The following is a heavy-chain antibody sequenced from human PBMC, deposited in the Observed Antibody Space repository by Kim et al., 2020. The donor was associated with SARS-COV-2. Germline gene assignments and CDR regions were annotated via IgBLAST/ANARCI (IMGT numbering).Heavy chain of an antibody. CDR1: GFTFSSFA. J-gene: IGHJ4*02. Sequence: GGSLRLSCAASGFTFSSFAMSWVRQAPGKGLEWVSAISGSGGSTYYADSVKGRFTISRDNSKNTLYLQMNSLRAEDRAIYYCAKDRPNYFGSGGNYYKRTGYYWGQGTLVTVSS. CDR2: ISGSGGST. CDR3: AKDRPNYFGSGGNYYKRTGYY. V-gene: IGHV3-23*01. D-gene: IGHD3-10*01.